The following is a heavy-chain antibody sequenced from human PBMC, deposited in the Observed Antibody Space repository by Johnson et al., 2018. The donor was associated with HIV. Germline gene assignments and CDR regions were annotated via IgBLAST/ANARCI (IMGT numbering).Heavy chain of an antibody. CDR3: ARAGYDSSGYSDAFDI. CDR2: ISYDGSNK. V-gene: IGHV3-30*04. CDR1: GFTFSSYA. Sequence: QVQLVESGGGVVQPGRSLRLYCAASGFTFSSYAMHWVRQAPGKGLEWVTVISYDGSNKYYADSVKGRFTISRDNSKNTLYLQMNSLRAEDTAVYYCARAGYDSSGYSDAFDIWGQGTMVTVSS. D-gene: IGHD3-22*01. J-gene: IGHJ3*02.